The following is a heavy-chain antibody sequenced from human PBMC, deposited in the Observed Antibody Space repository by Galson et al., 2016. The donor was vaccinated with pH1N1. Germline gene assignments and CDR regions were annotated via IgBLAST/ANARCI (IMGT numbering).Heavy chain of an antibody. CDR1: GFTFSNAW. D-gene: IGHD3-16*01. Sequence: SLRLSCAASGFTFSNAWMSWVRQAPGKGLEWVGRIKSKTDCGTTDYAAPVKGRFTLSRDDSKNTLYLQMNSLKIEDTAVYYCRGLNDNWGQGTLVTVSS. V-gene: IGHV3-15*01. J-gene: IGHJ4*02. CDR2: IKSKTDCGTT. CDR3: RGLNDN.